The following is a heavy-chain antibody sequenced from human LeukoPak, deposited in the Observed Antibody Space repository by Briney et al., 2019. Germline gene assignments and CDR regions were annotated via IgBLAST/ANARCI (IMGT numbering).Heavy chain of an antibody. Sequence: GGSLRLSCAASGFTFNKYWMTWVRQAPGKGLEWVAHINQDGSKEYYMDSVKARFTISRDNAKNSLSLQMNSLRAEDTAVYYCVRDGGVSGYDLLDYWGQGTLVTVSS. V-gene: IGHV3-7*01. J-gene: IGHJ4*02. CDR1: GFTFNKYW. D-gene: IGHD5-12*01. CDR2: INQDGSKE. CDR3: VRDGGVSGYDLLDY.